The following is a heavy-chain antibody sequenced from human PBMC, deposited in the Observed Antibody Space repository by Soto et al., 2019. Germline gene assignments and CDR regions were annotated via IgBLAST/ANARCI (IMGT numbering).Heavy chain of an antibody. D-gene: IGHD3-3*01. J-gene: IGHJ5*02. CDR3: ASHDTSFGVVPKGFDP. V-gene: IGHV3-23*01. CDR1: GFTFSSYA. Sequence: PGXSLILSCAASGFTFSSYAMSWVRQAPFKGLEWVSAISGSGGSTYYADSVKGRFTISRDNSKNTLYLQMNSLRAEDTAVYYCASHDTSFGVVPKGFDPWGQGTLVTVSS. CDR2: ISGSGGST.